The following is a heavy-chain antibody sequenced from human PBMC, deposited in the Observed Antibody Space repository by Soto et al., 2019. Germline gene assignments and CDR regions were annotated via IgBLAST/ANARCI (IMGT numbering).Heavy chain of an antibody. Sequence: SVNVSCKASGGTFSSYAISWVRQAPGQGLEWMGGIIPIFGTANYAQRFQGRVTITADESTSTAYMELSSLRSEDTAVYYCAGGDYYDSSGYFAFDIWGQGTMVTVSS. D-gene: IGHD3-22*01. CDR2: IIPIFGTA. CDR3: AGGDYYDSSGYFAFDI. J-gene: IGHJ3*02. V-gene: IGHV1-69*13. CDR1: GGTFSSYA.